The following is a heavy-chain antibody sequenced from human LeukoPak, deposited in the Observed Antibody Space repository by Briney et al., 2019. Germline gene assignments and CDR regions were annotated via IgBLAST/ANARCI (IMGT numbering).Heavy chain of an antibody. CDR1: GFTVSSNY. V-gene: IGHV3-66*01. CDR3: ARGATVTTFDY. D-gene: IGHD4-17*01. J-gene: IGHJ4*02. CDR2: IYSGGST. Sequence: EGSLRLSCAASGFTVSSNYMSWVRQAPGKGLEWVSVIYSGGSTYYADSVKGRFTISRDNSKNTLYLQMNSLRAEDTAVYYCARGATVTTFDYWGQGTLVTVSS.